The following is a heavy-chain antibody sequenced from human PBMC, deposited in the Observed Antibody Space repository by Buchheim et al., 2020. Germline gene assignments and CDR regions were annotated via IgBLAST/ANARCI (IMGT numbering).Heavy chain of an antibody. CDR3: AKKRSDNWFDP. CDR1: GGSIFTYY. CDR2: MDGSGRS. J-gene: IGHJ5*02. V-gene: IGHV4-59*01. Sequence: QVQLQESGPGLVKPSETLSLTCSVSGGSIFTYYWSWIRQAPGKGLEWIGYMDGSGRSNYNPSLKSRVTISVDTSMNQFSLNLSSVTAADTAIYYCAKKRSDNWFDPWGQGTL.